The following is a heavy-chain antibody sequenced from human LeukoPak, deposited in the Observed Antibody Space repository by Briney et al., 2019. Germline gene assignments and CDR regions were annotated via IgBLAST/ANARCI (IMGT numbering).Heavy chain of an antibody. J-gene: IGHJ4*02. CDR2: ISVGDRSA. V-gene: IGHV3-23*01. CDR1: GFTFSSYV. D-gene: IGHD3-22*01. Sequence: PGGSLRLSCAASGFTFSSYVMTWVRQAPGKGLEWVSSISVGDRSAYYADSVKGRFTISRDNARNTLYLQMNSLRAEDTALYYCARDYDKDWWGQGTLVTVSS. CDR3: ARDYDKDW.